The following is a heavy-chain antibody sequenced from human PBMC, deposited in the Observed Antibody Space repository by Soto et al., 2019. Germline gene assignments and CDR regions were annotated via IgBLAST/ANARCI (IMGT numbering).Heavy chain of an antibody. V-gene: IGHV4-39*01. D-gene: IGHD6-6*01. Sequence: SETLSLTCIVSGGSISSSSYYWGWIRQPPGKGLEWIGSIYYSGSTYYNPSLESRVTISVDTSKNQFSLKLSSVTAEDTAVFYCARHRARNWFDPWGQGTLVTVSS. CDR2: IYYSGST. CDR3: ARHRARNWFDP. CDR1: GGSISSSSYY. J-gene: IGHJ5*02.